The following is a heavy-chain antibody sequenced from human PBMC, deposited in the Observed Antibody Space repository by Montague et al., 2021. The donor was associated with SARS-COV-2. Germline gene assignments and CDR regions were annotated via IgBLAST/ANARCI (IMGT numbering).Heavy chain of an antibody. D-gene: IGHD3-22*01. CDR2: ISYDGSNK. V-gene: IGHV3-30-3*01. CDR3: ARDRRYYDSSVYPGVAYNWFDP. CDR1: GFTFSSYA. Sequence: SLRLSCAASGFTFSSYAMHWVRQAPGKGLEWVAVISYDGSNKYYADSVKGRFTISRDNSKNTLYLQMNSLRAEDTAVYYGARDRRYYDSSVYPGVAYNWFDPWGQGTLVTVSS. J-gene: IGHJ5*02.